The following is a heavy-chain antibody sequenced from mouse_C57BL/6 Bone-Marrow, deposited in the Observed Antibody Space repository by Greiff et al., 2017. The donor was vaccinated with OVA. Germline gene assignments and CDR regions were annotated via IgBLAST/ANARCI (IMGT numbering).Heavy chain of an antibody. D-gene: IGHD1-1*01. CDR3: ARRGSSYGYFDV. CDR2: ISSGGSYT. V-gene: IGHV5-6*01. J-gene: IGHJ1*03. Sequence: DVHLVESGGDLVKPGGSLKLSCAASGFTFSSYGMSWVRHTPDKRLEWVATISSGGSYTYYPDSVKGRFTISRDNAKNTLYLQMSSLKSEDTAMYDCARRGSSYGYFDVWGTGTTVTVSS. CDR1: GFTFSSYG.